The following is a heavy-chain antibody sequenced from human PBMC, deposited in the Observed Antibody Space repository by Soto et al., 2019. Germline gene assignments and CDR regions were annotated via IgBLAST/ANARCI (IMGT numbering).Heavy chain of an antibody. Sequence: SETLSLTCTVSGGSISSGGYYWSWIRQHPGKGLEWIGYIYYSGSTYYNPSLKSRVTISVDTSKNQFSLKLSSVTAADTAVYYCARADYDSSGYYWAYNWFDPWGQGTLVTVSS. J-gene: IGHJ5*02. CDR3: ARADYDSSGYYWAYNWFDP. CDR1: GGSISSGGYY. D-gene: IGHD3-22*01. V-gene: IGHV4-31*03. CDR2: IYYSGST.